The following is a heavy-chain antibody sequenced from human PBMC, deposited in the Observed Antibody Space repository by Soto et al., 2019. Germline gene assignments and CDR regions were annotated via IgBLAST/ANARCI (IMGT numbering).Heavy chain of an antibody. CDR1: GGTFSSYA. CDR3: ARDHVAVVTPGSWGYYYGMDV. V-gene: IGHV1-69*13. Sequence: GASVKVSCKASGGTFSSYAISWVRQAPGQGLEWMGGIIPIFGTANYAQKFQGRVTITADESTSTAYMELSSLRSEDTAVYYCARDHVAVVTPGSWGYYYGMDVWGQGTTVTVSS. J-gene: IGHJ6*02. D-gene: IGHD3-10*01. CDR2: IIPIFGTA.